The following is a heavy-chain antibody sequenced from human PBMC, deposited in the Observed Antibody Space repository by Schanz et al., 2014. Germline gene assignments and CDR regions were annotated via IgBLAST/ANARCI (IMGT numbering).Heavy chain of an antibody. CDR3: AKDPHRDYGGKPQAFDI. CDR1: GFTFRRYG. CDR2: IWFDGNNK. D-gene: IGHD4-17*01. V-gene: IGHV3-33*06. J-gene: IGHJ3*02. Sequence: VQMLESGGGLVQPGGSLRLSCVASGFTFRRYGMSWVRQAPGKGLEWVAVIWFDGNNKFYADSVKGRFTISRDNSKNTLYLQMSSLRAEDTALYYCAKDPHRDYGGKPQAFDIWGQGTMVTVSS.